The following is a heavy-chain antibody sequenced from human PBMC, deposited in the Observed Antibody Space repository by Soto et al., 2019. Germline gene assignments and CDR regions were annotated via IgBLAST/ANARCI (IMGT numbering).Heavy chain of an antibody. CDR2: ISNSGSV. CDR1: GGSISNSGYY. V-gene: IGHV4-31*03. J-gene: IGHJ3*02. D-gene: IGHD1-26*01. CDR3: ARGGDTDAFDI. Sequence: LSLTCTVSGGSISNSGYYWSWIRQHPGKVLEWIAYISNSGSVFYNPSLKSRVTISLDTSENQFSLKLSSVTPADTALYYCARGGDTDAFDIWGQGTMVTV.